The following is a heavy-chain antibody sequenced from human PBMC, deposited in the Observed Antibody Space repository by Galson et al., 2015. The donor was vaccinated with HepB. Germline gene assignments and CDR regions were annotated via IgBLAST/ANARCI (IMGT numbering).Heavy chain of an antibody. CDR3: ARRPDYYDSSGSFDY. V-gene: IGHV5-51*03. J-gene: IGHJ4*02. CDR2: IYPGDSDT. Sequence: QSGAEVKKPGEALTISCKGSGYSFTSYWIGWVRQMPGKGLEGMGIIYPGDSDTRYSPSFQGQVTISADKSISTAYLQWSSLKASATAMYYCARRPDYYDSSGSFDYWGQGPLVTVSS. CDR1: GYSFTSYW. D-gene: IGHD3-22*01.